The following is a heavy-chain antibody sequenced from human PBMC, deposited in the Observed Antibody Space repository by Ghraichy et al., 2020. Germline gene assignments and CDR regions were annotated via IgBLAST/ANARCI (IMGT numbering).Heavy chain of an antibody. D-gene: IGHD2-21*02. CDR2: INSNGNTI. CDR3: ARPVVPATAGAFDI. CDR1: EFSISTYS. J-gene: IGHJ3*02. Sequence: GESLNISCVASEFSISTYSMKWVRQAPGRGPEWVAYINSNGNTIYYVDSVKGRFTISRDNAQNSLHLQMNSLRDEDTAVYYCARPVVPATAGAFDIWGQGTMVTVSS. V-gene: IGHV3-48*02.